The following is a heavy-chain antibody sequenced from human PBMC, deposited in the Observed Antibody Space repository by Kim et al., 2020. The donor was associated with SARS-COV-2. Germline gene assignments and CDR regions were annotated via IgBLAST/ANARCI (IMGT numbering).Heavy chain of an antibody. D-gene: IGHD2-8*02. V-gene: IGHV4-59*08. J-gene: IGHJ3*01. CDR1: GGSISSYF. CDR3: SCTVCILLSESFDF. CDR2: ISNCWNT. Sequence: SETLSLTCTVSGGSISSYFCCWIRHPPASGLELVGYISNCWNTNYNPSLNIRVTISIYTSTNQFSLYLRSVTAAAAAVYVCSCTVCILLSESFDFLDQGT.